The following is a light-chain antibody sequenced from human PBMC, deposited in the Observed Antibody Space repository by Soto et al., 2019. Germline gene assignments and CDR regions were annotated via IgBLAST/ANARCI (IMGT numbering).Light chain of an antibody. J-gene: IGKJ4*01. CDR3: QQYGSSPLT. V-gene: IGKV3-20*01. Sequence: EIVLSQSPVTLSLSPGERATLSCRASQSLSNTYLAWYQQKPGQAPRLLIYSASNRATGIPDRFSGSGSGTDFTLTISSLEPEDFSVYYCQQYGSSPLTFGGGTKVEIK. CDR2: SAS. CDR1: QSLSNTY.